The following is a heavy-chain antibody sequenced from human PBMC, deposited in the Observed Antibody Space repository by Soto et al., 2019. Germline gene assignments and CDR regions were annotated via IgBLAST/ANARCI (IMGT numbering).Heavy chain of an antibody. CDR2: IIPIFGTA. CDR3: ARDRESAMARGPGASLYYYPMDV. D-gene: IGHD3-10*01. Sequence: QVHLVQSGAEVKKPGSSVKVSCKASGGDFKNYGINWVRQAPGEGLDWMGGIIPIFGTANYAQKFQGRVTIIADESTSTAYMELSSLRSEDTAVYYCARDRESAMARGPGASLYYYPMDVWGQGTTVTVSS. V-gene: IGHV1-69*19. J-gene: IGHJ6*02. CDR1: GGDFKNYG.